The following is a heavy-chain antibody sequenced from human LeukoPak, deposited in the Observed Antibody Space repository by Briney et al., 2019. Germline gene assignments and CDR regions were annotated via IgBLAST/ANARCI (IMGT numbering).Heavy chain of an antibody. V-gene: IGHV1-2*02. CDR3: ARAKPDDQPGIAVAGRTACDY. Sequence: ASVKVSCKASGYTFTGYYMHWVRQAPGQGLEWMGWINPNSGGTNYAQKFQGRVTMTRDTSISTAYMELSRLRSNDTAAYYCARAKPDDQPGIAVAGRTACDYWGQGTLVTVSS. CDR2: INPNSGGT. D-gene: IGHD6-19*01. CDR1: GYTFTGYY. J-gene: IGHJ4*02.